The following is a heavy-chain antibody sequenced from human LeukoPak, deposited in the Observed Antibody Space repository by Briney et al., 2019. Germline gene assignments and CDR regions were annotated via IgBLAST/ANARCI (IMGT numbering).Heavy chain of an antibody. V-gene: IGHV1-2*02. CDR1: VYSLTAYY. J-gene: IGHJ4*02. CDR3: ARDLGYCFSTSWYNDHQSNDY. Sequence: VASVRVSRRSSVYSLTAYYIQCVRDASGRGHECMGWINPNSGGTRYAQKVKGRDNMTRDTCMSKAYMEQSRLRSDDTAVYYCARDLGYCFSTSWYNDHQSNDYWGQGTLVTVSS. CDR2: INPNSGGT. D-gene: IGHD2-2*02.